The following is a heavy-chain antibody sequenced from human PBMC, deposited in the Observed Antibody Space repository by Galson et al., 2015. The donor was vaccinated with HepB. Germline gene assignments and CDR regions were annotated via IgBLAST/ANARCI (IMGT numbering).Heavy chain of an antibody. Sequence: CTVSGGSISSSSYYWGWIRQPPGKGLEWIGSIYYSGSTYYNPSLKSRVTISLDTSENQFSLKVRSVTAADTAVYYCARSRYCSSTSCYFRGAYGIDVWGQGTSVTVSS. CDR3: ARSRYCSSTSCYFRGAYGIDV. CDR1: GGSISSSSYY. D-gene: IGHD2-2*01. J-gene: IGHJ6*02. CDR2: IYYSGST. V-gene: IGHV4-39*07.